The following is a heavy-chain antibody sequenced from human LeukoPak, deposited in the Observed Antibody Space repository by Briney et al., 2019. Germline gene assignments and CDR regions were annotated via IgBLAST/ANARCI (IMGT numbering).Heavy chain of an antibody. V-gene: IGHV3-23*01. Sequence: GESLRLSCEDYGFNFSSYAMSWIRQAPGKGLEWVAAISGSGGSTYYAVLVMGRFTICGGNSNKSRWLQMHGMRAEDTAVYYCAKDYIVVVPAAIEPTYDAFDIWGQGTMVTVSS. CDR2: ISGSGGST. CDR1: GFNFSSYA. CDR3: AKDYIVVVPAAIEPTYDAFDI. J-gene: IGHJ3*02. D-gene: IGHD2-2*02.